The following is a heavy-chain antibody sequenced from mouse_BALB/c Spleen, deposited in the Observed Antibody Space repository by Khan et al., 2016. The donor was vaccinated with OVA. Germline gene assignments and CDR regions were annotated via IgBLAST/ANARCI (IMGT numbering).Heavy chain of an antibody. D-gene: IGHD3-1*01. V-gene: IGHV1-63*02. J-gene: IGHJ1*01. CDR2: FYPGGGFT. CDR3: ARWATWYFDV. Sequence: VQLQQSGPELVRPGTSVKISCKASGYTFTNYWLGWVKQRPGHGLDWIGDFYPGGGFTNYNEKFKGKATLTADTSSSSAYMQIISLTSEDSAVYFSARWATWYFDVWGAGTTVTVSS. CDR1: GYTFTNYW.